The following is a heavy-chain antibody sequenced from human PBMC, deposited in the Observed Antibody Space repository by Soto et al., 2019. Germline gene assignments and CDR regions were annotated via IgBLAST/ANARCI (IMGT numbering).Heavy chain of an antibody. CDR3: AKEGLERLFNFDY. CDR2: ISGSGDGT. CDR1: GFALSSYA. Sequence: PGGSLRLSCEAPGFALSSYAMSWVRQAPGKGLEWVSGISGSGDGTYYADSVTGRFTISRDNSNNTLYLQMNNLRAEDTAVYYCAKEGLERLFNFDYWGQGTLVTVSS. V-gene: IGHV3-23*01. J-gene: IGHJ4*02. D-gene: IGHD1-1*01.